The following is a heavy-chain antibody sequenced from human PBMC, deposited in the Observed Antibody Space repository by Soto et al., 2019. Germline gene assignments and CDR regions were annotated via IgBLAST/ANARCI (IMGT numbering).Heavy chain of an antibody. V-gene: IGHV3-23*01. D-gene: IGHD4-17*01. J-gene: IGHJ4*02. Sequence: GGSLRLSCAASGFDFSTHALTWVRQAPGKGLEWLSSITNTGITTHYADSVKGRFTISRENSRNTLHLQLNNLRVDDTAVYYCAKGFDYGDTKNIDHWGQGTLVTVSS. CDR2: ITNTGITT. CDR3: AKGFDYGDTKNIDH. CDR1: GFDFSTHA.